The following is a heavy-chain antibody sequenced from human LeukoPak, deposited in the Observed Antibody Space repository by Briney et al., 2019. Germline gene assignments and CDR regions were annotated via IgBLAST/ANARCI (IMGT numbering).Heavy chain of an antibody. CDR3: ARAGYSSSWYSFDY. V-gene: IGHV3-13*01. Sequence: GGSLRLSCAASGFTFSSYDMHWVRQATGKGLEWVSAIGTAGDTYYPGSVKGRFTISRENAKNSSYLQMNSLRAEDTAVYYCARAGYSSSWYSFDYWGQGTLVTVSS. CDR2: IGTAGDT. D-gene: IGHD6-13*01. CDR1: GFTFSSYD. J-gene: IGHJ4*02.